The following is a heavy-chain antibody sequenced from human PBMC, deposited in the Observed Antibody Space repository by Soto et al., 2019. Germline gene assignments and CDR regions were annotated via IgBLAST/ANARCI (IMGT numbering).Heavy chain of an antibody. Sequence: QVQLQESGPGVVKTSETLSLTCSVSGGSIRSYYWSWIRQPPGKGLEWIGYMYYNGGSNYNPSLQSRVAISIDTTNHQFSLKLSSVTAEDTAVYYCVGGLVRGIVDNLDSWVQGILVTVSS. V-gene: IGHV4-59*01. D-gene: IGHD3-10*01. CDR1: GGSIRSYY. J-gene: IGHJ4*02. CDR3: VGGLVRGIVDNLDS. CDR2: MYYNGGS.